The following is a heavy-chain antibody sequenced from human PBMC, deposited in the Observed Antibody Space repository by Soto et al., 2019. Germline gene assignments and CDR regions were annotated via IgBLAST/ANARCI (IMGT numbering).Heavy chain of an antibody. CDR1: GGSFSGYH. Sequence: SETLSLTCAVYGGSFSGYHWSWVRQPPGKGLEWIGEINHSGSTNYNPSLKSRVTISADTSKKQFSLKLSSVTVADTAVYYCAREKSIQPSFYYYYGMDVWGQGTTVTVSS. V-gene: IGHV4-34*01. J-gene: IGHJ6*02. CDR3: AREKSIQPSFYYYYGMDV. CDR2: INHSGST. D-gene: IGHD5-18*01.